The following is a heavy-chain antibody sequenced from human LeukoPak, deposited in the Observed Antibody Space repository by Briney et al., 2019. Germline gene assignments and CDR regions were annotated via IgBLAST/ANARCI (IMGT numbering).Heavy chain of an antibody. CDR1: GYTFTSYD. V-gene: IGHV1-8*03. D-gene: IGHD3-22*01. Sequence: ASVKVSCKASGYTFTSYDINWVRQATGQELEWMGWMNPNSGNTGYAQKFQGRVTITRNTSISTAYMELSSLRSEDTAVYYCASHYYDSSGYQPWGQGTLVTVSS. CDR3: ASHYYDSSGYQP. CDR2: MNPNSGNT. J-gene: IGHJ5*02.